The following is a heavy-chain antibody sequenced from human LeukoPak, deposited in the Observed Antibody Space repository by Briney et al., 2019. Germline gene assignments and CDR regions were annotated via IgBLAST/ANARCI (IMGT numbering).Heavy chain of an antibody. CDR3: ARDRAFDY. CDR2: IKQDGSEK. D-gene: IGHD3-10*01. CDR1: GFTFSSYW. J-gene: IGHJ4*02. V-gene: IGHV3-7*01. Sequence: GGSLRLSCAASGFTFSSYWVSWVRQAPGKGLEWVANIKQDGSEKYYVDSVKGRFTISRDNAKNSLYLQMNSLRAEDTAVYYCARDRAFDYWGQGTLVTVSS.